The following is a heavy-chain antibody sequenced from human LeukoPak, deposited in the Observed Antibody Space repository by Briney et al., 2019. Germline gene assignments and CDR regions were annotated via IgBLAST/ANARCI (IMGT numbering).Heavy chain of an antibody. Sequence: PSETLSLTCAVYGVSFSGYYWSWIRQPPGKGLEWIGEINHGGGTNYNPSLKSRVAMSVDTSKNQFSLKLSSVTAADTAVYYCAIAGGWYAFDIWGQGTMVTVSS. CDR2: INHGGGT. D-gene: IGHD2-15*01. V-gene: IGHV4-34*01. CDR1: GVSFSGYY. CDR3: AIAGGWYAFDI. J-gene: IGHJ3*02.